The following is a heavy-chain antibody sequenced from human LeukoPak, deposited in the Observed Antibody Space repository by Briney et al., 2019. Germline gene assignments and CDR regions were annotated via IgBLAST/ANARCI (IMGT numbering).Heavy chain of an antibody. CDR3: ARERVVPAQENNWFDP. Sequence: SVKVSCKASGGTFSSYAISWVRQGPGQGLEWMGGIIPIFGTANYAQKFQGRGTITADESTSTAYMELSSLRSEDTAVYYCARERVVPAQENNWFDPWGQGTLVTVSS. J-gene: IGHJ5*02. CDR1: GGTFSSYA. D-gene: IGHD2-2*01. V-gene: IGHV1-69*13. CDR2: IIPIFGTA.